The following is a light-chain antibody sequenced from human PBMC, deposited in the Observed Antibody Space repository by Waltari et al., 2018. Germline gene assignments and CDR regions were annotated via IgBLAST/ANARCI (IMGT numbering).Light chain of an antibody. CDR3: CSYAGYYTIWV. CDR1: SSDVGGYNF. J-gene: IGLJ3*02. Sequence: QSALTQPRSVSGSPGQSVTISCTGTSSDVGGYNFVSWYQHHPGKIPHLVIYDVTKRPPGVPDLFAGSKSGNTASLTISGLQAEDEADYYCCSYAGYYTIWVFGGGTKLTVL. V-gene: IGLV2-11*01. CDR2: DVT.